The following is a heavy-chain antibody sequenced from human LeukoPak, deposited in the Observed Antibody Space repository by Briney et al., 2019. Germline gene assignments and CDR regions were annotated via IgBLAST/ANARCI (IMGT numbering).Heavy chain of an antibody. CDR1: GFTVSSNY. D-gene: IGHD5-12*01. CDR2: IYSGGST. CDR3: ARDLTLRLDYFDY. Sequence: PGGSLRLSCAASGFTVSSNYMSWVRQAPGEGLEWVSVIYSGGSTYYADSVKGRFTISRDNSKNTLYLQMNSLRAEDTAVYYCARDLTLRLDYFDYWGQGTLVTVSS. V-gene: IGHV3-53*01. J-gene: IGHJ4*02.